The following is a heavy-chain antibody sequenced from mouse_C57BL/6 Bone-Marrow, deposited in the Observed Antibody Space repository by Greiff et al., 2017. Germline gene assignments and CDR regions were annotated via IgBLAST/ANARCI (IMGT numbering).Heavy chain of an antibody. CDR1: GYTFTSYW. J-gene: IGHJ2*01. CDR2: IHPNSGST. V-gene: IGHV1-64*01. D-gene: IGHD1-1*01. CDR3: AREGKFITTVVAGYYFDY. Sequence: VQLQQPGAELVKPGASVKLSCKASGYTFTSYWMHWVKQRPGQGLEWIGMIHPNSGSTNYNEKFKSKATLTVDKSSSTAYMQLSSLTSEDSAVYYCAREGKFITTVVAGYYFDYWGQGTTLTVSS.